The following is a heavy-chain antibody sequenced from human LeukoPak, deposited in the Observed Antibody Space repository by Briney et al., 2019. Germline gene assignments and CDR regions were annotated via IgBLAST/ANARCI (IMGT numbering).Heavy chain of an antibody. CDR3: ARAVADTEIDY. D-gene: IGHD2-15*01. CDR2: INAYNGNT. V-gene: IGHV1-18*01. CDR1: GYTFTKFG. Sequence: GASVKVSCKASGYTFTKFGISWVRQAPGKGLEWMGWINAYNGNTHYAQKFQGRVTMTTDTSTSTAYMELRSLRSDDTGVYYCARAVADTEIDYWGQGTLVTVSS. J-gene: IGHJ4*02.